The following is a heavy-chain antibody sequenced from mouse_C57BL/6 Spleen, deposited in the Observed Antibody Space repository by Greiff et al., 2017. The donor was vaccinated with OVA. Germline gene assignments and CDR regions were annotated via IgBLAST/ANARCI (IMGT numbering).Heavy chain of an antibody. CDR1: GYTFTDYY. J-gene: IGHJ3*01. D-gene: IGHD1-1*01. V-gene: IGHV1-26*01. Sequence: VQLQQSGPELVKPGASVKISCKASGYTFTDYYMNWVKQSHGKSLEWIGDINPNNGGTSYNQKFKGKATLTVDKSSSTAYMELRSLTSEESAVYYGARHTTVVDPWFAYWGQGTLVTVSA. CDR3: ARHTTVVDPWFAY. CDR2: INPNNGGT.